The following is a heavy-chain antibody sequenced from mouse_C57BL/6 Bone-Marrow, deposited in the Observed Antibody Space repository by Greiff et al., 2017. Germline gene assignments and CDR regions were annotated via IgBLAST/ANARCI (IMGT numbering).Heavy chain of an antibody. J-gene: IGHJ2*01. CDR1: GYTFTSYW. V-gene: IGHV1-64*01. CDR3: ARDGFYGSSFFDY. D-gene: IGHD1-1*01. Sequence: QVQLQQPGAELVKPGASVKLSCKASGYTFTSYWMNWVKQRPGQGLEWIGMIHPNSGSTNYNEKFKSKATLTVDKSSSTAYMKLSSLTSEDSAVYYCARDGFYGSSFFDYWGQGTTLTVSS. CDR2: IHPNSGST.